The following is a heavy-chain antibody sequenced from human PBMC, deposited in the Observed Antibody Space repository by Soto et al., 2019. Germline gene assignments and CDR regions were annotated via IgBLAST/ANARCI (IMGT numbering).Heavy chain of an antibody. D-gene: IGHD3-16*01. J-gene: IGHJ4*02. Sequence: SETLSLTCGVSGYSITSGFYWGWVRQSPGKGLEWIGTISYSAKTFYNPSLASRFSMALESSKNQFSLRLTSVTAADTALYYCTRGAGAPWVRFDSWGRGIMVTVSS. CDR1: GYSITSGFY. CDR3: TRGAGAPWVRFDS. CDR2: ISYSAKT. V-gene: IGHV4-38-2*01.